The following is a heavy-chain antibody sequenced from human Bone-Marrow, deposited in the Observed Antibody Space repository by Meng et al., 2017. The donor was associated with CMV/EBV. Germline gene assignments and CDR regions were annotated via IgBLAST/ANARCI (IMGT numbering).Heavy chain of an antibody. CDR3: AKDSTGVYCSSTSCYKGGHGMDV. D-gene: IGHD2-2*02. Sequence: GGSLRLSCADSGFTFDDYTMHWVRQAPGKGLEWVSLISWDGGSTYYADSVKGRFTISRDNSKNSLYLQMNSLRTEDTALYYCAKDSTGVYCSSTSCYKGGHGMDVWGQGTTVTVSS. V-gene: IGHV3-43*01. CDR1: GFTFDDYT. CDR2: ISWDGGST. J-gene: IGHJ6*02.